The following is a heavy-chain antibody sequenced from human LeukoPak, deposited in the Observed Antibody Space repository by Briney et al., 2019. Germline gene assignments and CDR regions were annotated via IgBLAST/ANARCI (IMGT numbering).Heavy chain of an antibody. Sequence: GGSPRLSCAASGFTFSSYTMSWVRQAPGKGLEWVSTITTSDGNTYYADSVKGRFTVSRDNSKNTLFLQMNSLRAEDTAVYYCAKDGGLWVSAHWGDSWGRGTLVTVSS. V-gene: IGHV3-23*01. CDR1: GFTFSSYT. J-gene: IGHJ4*02. D-gene: IGHD7-27*01. CDR3: AKDGGLWVSAHWGDS. CDR2: ITTSDGNT.